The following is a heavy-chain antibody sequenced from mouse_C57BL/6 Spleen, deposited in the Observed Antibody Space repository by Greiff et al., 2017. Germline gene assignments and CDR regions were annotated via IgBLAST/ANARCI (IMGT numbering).Heavy chain of an antibody. D-gene: IGHD2-5*01. CDR2: IYPGNGDT. J-gene: IGHJ3*01. CDR1: GYAFSSSW. Sequence: VQLQQSGPELVKPGASVKISCKASGYAFSSSWMNWVKQRPGKGLEWIGRIYPGNGDTKYNGKFKGKATLTADKSSSTAYMQLSSLTSEDSAVYFCARSSIFSNYGDYWGQGTLVTVSA. CDR3: ARSSIFSNYGDY. V-gene: IGHV1-82*01.